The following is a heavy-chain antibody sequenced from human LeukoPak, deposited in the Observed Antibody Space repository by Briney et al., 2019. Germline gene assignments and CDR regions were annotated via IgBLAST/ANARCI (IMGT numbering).Heavy chain of an antibody. CDR1: GGSISSPTYY. J-gene: IGHJ4*02. CDR3: ARLGGYHDPPDY. D-gene: IGHD3-16*02. CDR2: IHYSGST. Sequence: SETLSLTCTVSGGSISSPTYYWAWIRQPPGKGLEWIRTIHYSGSTYDNPSLKSRFTISVDTSKNQLFLKLSSVTAADTAVYYCARLGGYHDPPDYWGQGTLVTVSS. V-gene: IGHV4-39*01.